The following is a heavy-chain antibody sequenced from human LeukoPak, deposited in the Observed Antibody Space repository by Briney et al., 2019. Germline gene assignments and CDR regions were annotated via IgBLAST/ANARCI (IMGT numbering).Heavy chain of an antibody. CDR3: ARPMSGHYSSLDY. CDR1: GYGFTSHW. J-gene: IGHJ4*02. V-gene: IGHV5-51*01. CDR2: IYPGDSDT. Sequence: GESLKISCKGSGYGFTSHWIGWVRQMPGKGLEWVGIIYPGDSDTRYSPSFQGQVTITVDKSINTAYLQWSSLKASDTAIYYCARPMSGHYSSLDYWGQGTLVTVSS. D-gene: IGHD1-26*01.